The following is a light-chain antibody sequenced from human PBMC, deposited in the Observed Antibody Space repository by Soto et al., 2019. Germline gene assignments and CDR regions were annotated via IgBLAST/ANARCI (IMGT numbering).Light chain of an antibody. Sequence: EIVMTQSPATLSVSPGERVTLSCRASQSVSRSLAWYQQKPGQAPRLLIYGASTRATGIPARFSGSGSGTEFTLTISSLQSEDFAVYYCQQYNNWPPFTFGPXXXV. CDR1: QSVSRS. CDR2: GAS. V-gene: IGKV3-15*01. J-gene: IGKJ3*01. CDR3: QQYNNWPPFT.